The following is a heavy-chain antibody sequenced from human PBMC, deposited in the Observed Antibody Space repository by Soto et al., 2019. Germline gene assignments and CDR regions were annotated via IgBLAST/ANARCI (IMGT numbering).Heavy chain of an antibody. Sequence: QVQLVQSGAEVRKPGSSVTVSCKASGGTFSNYAISWVRQAPGQGLEWMGGIIPIVGTGSYAQKFQGRVTITADEPTTTAYMELRSLRFEDTAVYYCARVVILVPTASTHYYYHRDVWGPGTTVTVSS. D-gene: IGHD2-2*01. CDR2: IIPIVGTG. J-gene: IGHJ6*02. V-gene: IGHV1-69*01. CDR3: ARVVILVPTASTHYYYHRDV. CDR1: GGTFSNYA.